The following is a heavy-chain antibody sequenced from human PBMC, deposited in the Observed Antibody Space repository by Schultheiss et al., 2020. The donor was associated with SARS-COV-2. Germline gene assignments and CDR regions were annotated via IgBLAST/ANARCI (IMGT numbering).Heavy chain of an antibody. CDR1: GGTFSSYA. Sequence: ASVKVSCKASGGTFSSYAISWVRQAPGQGLEWMGWISAYNGNTNYAQKLQGRVTMTTDTSTSTAYMELRSLRSDDTAVYYCARDSSITIFGVGPESYLRGYYYYYYGMDVWGQGTTVTVSS. D-gene: IGHD3-3*01. CDR3: ARDSSITIFGVGPESYLRGYYYYYYGMDV. CDR2: ISAYNGNT. V-gene: IGHV1-18*01. J-gene: IGHJ6*02.